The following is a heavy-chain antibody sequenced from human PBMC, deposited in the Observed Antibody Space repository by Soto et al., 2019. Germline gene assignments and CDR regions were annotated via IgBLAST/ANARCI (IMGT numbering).Heavy chain of an antibody. Sequence: QVQLVQSGAEVKKPGSSVKVSCKASGVTFSSYAISWVRQAPGQGLEWMGGIIPIFGTANYAQKFQGRVTITADESTSTAYMELSSLRSEDTAVSYCARGYSGYENYYYGMDVWGQGTTVTVSS. V-gene: IGHV1-69*12. CDR1: GVTFSSYA. CDR2: IIPIFGTA. J-gene: IGHJ6*02. D-gene: IGHD5-12*01. CDR3: ARGYSGYENYYYGMDV.